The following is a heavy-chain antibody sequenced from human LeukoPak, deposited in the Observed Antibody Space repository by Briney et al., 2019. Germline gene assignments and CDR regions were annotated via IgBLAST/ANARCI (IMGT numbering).Heavy chain of an antibody. CDR3: ARTAYNFWFDP. CDR2: IYPADSDT. CDR1: GYIFTNYC. D-gene: IGHD5-24*01. V-gene: IGHV5-51*01. J-gene: IGHJ5*02. Sequence: GESLKISCKGSGYIFTNYCIVWVRQMPGKGLEWMGIIYPADSDTRYSPSFQGQVSISGDKSINTAYLQWTSLKASDTAMYYCARTAYNFWFDPWGQGTLVTVSS.